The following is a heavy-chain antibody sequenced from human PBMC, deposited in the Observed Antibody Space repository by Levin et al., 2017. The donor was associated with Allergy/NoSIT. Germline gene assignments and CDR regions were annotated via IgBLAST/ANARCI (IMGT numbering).Heavy chain of an antibody. CDR1: GGSISNIHYY. J-gene: IGHJ6*03. CDR2: IYHSGST. V-gene: IGHV4-39*01. CDR3: ARLTSVEDCSSGSCYSSRDYYYMDV. D-gene: IGHD2-15*01. Sequence: SETLSLTCTVSGGSISNIHYYWVWIRQSPGKGLEWIGSIYHSGSTYYSPSLKSRVTISVDTSNNQFSLRLSSVTAADTAMFYCARLTSVEDCSSGSCYSSRDYYYMDVWGRGTTVTVSS.